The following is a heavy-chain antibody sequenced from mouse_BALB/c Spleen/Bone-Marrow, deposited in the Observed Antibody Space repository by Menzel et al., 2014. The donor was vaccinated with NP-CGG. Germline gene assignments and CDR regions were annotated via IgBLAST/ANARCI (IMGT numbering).Heavy chain of an antibody. CDR3: ARDRYGNYFYYAMDY. CDR2: IWAGGST. Sequence: VKLMESGPGLVAPSQSLTITCTVSGFSLTSYGVHWVRQPPGKGLEWLGVIWAGGSTNYNSALMSRLSISKDNSKSQVFLKMNSLQTDDTAMYYCARDRYGNYFYYAMDYWGQGTSATVSS. D-gene: IGHD2-10*02. CDR1: GFSLTSYG. J-gene: IGHJ4*01. V-gene: IGHV2-9*02.